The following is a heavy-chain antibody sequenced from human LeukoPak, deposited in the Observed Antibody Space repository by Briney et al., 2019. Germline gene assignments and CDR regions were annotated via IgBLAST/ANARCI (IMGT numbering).Heavy chain of an antibody. CDR1: GYTFTSYA. V-gene: IGHV1-3*01. D-gene: IGHD5-18*01. Sequence: ASVKVSCKASGYTFTSYAMHWVRQAPGQRLEWMGWINAGNGNTKYSQKFQGRVTITRDTCASTAYMELSSLRSEDTAVYYCARGRYSYGQMYNWFDPWGQGTLVTVSS. J-gene: IGHJ5*02. CDR3: ARGRYSYGQMYNWFDP. CDR2: INAGNGNT.